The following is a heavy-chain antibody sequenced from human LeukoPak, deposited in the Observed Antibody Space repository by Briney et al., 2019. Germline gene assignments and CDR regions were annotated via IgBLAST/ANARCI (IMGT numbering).Heavy chain of an antibody. CDR3: ARVYDSSGYYYLSEPYYFDY. Sequence: SETLSLTCTVSGGSISSYYWSWIRQPPGKGLEWIGYIYYSGSTNYNPSLKSRVTISVDTSKNQFSLKLGSVTAADTAVYYCARVYDSSGYYYLSEPYYFDYWGQGTLVTVSS. D-gene: IGHD3-22*01. CDR1: GGSISSYY. V-gene: IGHV4-59*01. CDR2: IYYSGST. J-gene: IGHJ4*02.